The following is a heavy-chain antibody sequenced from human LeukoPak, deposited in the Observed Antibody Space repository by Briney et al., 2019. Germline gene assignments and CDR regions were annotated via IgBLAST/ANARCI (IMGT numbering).Heavy chain of an antibody. CDR3: ARAKYAPHNWFDP. J-gene: IGHJ5*02. CDR1: GGSISSGSYF. V-gene: IGHV4-61*02. Sequence: SETLSLTCAVSGGSISSGSYFWSWIRQPAGKGLEWIGRIYTSGSTNYNPSLKSRVTISVDTSKNQFSLKLSSVTAADTAVYYCARAKYAPHNWFDPWGQGTLVTVSS. CDR2: IYTSGST.